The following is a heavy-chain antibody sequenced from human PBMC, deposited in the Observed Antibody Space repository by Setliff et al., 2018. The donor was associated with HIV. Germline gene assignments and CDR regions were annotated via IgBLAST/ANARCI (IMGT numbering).Heavy chain of an antibody. CDR2: INHSGTT. CDR1: GGSFRSSRYY. V-gene: IGHV4-61*01. Sequence: SETLSLTCTVSGGSFRSSRYYWSWIRQPPGQGLEWIGEINHSGTTNYNPSLKSRVTIYVDTTKNQFSLNLTSVTAAETAVYYLARSKTFYEFWGGYYTHGAFKIWGLGTMVTVSS. CDR3: ARSKTFYEFWGGYYTHGAFKI. J-gene: IGHJ3*02. D-gene: IGHD3-3*01.